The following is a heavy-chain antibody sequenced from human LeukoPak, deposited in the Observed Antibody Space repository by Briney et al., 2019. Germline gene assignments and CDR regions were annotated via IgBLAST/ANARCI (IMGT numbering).Heavy chain of an antibody. J-gene: IGHJ4*02. CDR3: AKDRGIAAAGSLPDY. V-gene: IGHV3-43*01. CDR2: ITWDGGST. CDR1: GFTFDVYA. Sequence: GGSLRLSCAASGFTFDVYAMHWVRQAPGKGLEWVSLITWDGGSTYYADSVKGRFTISRDNSKNSLYLQMNSLRTEDTALYYCAKDRGIAAAGSLPDYWGQGTLVTVSS. D-gene: IGHD6-13*01.